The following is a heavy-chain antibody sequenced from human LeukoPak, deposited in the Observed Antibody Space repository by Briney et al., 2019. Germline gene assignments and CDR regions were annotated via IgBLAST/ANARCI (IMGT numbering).Heavy chain of an antibody. CDR1: GFTFSSYS. V-gene: IGHV3-21*01. CDR2: ISSSSSYI. J-gene: IGHJ6*03. CDR3: AREGTLGYCSGGSCYYYYYMDV. Sequence: GSLRLSCAASGFTFSSYSMNWVRQAPGKGPEWVSSISSSSSYIYYADSVKGRFTISRDNAKNSLYLQMNSLRAEDTAVYYCAREGTLGYCSGGSCYYYYYMDVWGKGTTVTISS. D-gene: IGHD2-15*01.